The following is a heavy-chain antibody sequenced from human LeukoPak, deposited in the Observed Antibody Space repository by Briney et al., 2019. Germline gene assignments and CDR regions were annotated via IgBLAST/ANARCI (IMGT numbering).Heavy chain of an antibody. CDR3: ARHRRNYDSSGYGGSVFDY. CDR1: GGSISSSSYY. CDR2: IYYSGST. D-gene: IGHD3-22*01. V-gene: IGHV4-39*01. J-gene: IGHJ4*02. Sequence: SETLSLTCTVSGGSISSSSYYWGWIRQPPGKGLEWIGSIYYSGSTYYNPSLKSRVTISVDTSKNQFSLKLSSVTAADTAVYYCARHRRNYDSSGYGGSVFDYWGQGTLVTVSS.